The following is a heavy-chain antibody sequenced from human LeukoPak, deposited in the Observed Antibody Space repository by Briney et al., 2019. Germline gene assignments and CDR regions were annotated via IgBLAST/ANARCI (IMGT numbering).Heavy chain of an antibody. V-gene: IGHV1-46*01. J-gene: IGHJ4*02. CDR3: ADSSGSLYLLYN. CDR1: GYTFTSYG. Sequence: GASVKVSCKASGYTFTSYGISWVRQAPGQGLEWMGIINPSGGSTSYAQKFQGRVTMTRDTSTSTVYMELSSLRSEDTAVYYCADSSGSLYLLYNWGQGTLVTVSS. CDR2: INPSGGST. D-gene: IGHD3-22*01.